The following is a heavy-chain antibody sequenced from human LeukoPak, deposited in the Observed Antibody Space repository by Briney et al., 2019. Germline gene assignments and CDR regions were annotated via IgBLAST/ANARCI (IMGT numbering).Heavy chain of an antibody. CDR3: ARGWAAAGKAPLDH. Sequence: PSETLSLTCAVYGGSFSGYYWSWIRQPPGKGLEWIGEINHSGSTNYNPSLKSRVTISVDTSKNQFSLKLSSVTAADTAVYYCARGWAAAGKAPLDHWGQGTLVTVSS. V-gene: IGHV4-34*01. CDR2: INHSGST. D-gene: IGHD6-13*01. CDR1: GGSFSGYY. J-gene: IGHJ4*02.